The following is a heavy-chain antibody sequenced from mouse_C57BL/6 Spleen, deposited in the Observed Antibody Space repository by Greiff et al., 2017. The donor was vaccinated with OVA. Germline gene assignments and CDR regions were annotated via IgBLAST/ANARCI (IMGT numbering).Heavy chain of an antibody. Sequence: QVQLQQSGAELVRPGSSVKLSCKASGYTFTSYWMDWVKQRPGQGLEWIGNIYPSDSETHYNQKFKDKATLTVDKSSSTAYMQLSSLTSEDSAVYYCAREGDYYGHYFDYWGQGTTLTVSS. CDR1: GYTFTSYW. CDR3: AREGDYYGHYFDY. V-gene: IGHV1-61*01. CDR2: IYPSDSET. J-gene: IGHJ2*01. D-gene: IGHD1-1*01.